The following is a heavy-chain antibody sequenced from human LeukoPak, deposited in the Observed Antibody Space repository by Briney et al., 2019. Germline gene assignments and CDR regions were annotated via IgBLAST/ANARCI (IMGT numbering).Heavy chain of an antibody. CDR2: ISTSSSYI. V-gene: IGHV3-21*01. CDR1: GFTLSSYN. Sequence: TGGSLRLSCAASGFTLSSYNMKWVRQAPGKGLEWVSSISTSSSYIYYADSVKGRFTISRDNAKNSLYLQMNSLRAEDTAIYYCARVPPDLDYGDDYYYMDVWGKGTTVTVSS. J-gene: IGHJ6*03. D-gene: IGHD4-17*01. CDR3: ARVPPDLDYGDDYYYMDV.